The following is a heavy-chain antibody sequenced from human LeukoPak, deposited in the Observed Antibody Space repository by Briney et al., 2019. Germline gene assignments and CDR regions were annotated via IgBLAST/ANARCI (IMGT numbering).Heavy chain of an antibody. Sequence: PSETLSLTCAVYGGSFSGYYWSWIRQPPGKGLEWIGEINHSGSTNYNPSLKSRVTISVDTSKNRFSLKLSSVTAADTAVYYCARVVGSVDNYFDYWGQGTLVTVSS. V-gene: IGHV4-34*01. CDR3: ARVVGSVDNYFDY. CDR2: INHSGST. D-gene: IGHD1-26*01. CDR1: GGSFSGYY. J-gene: IGHJ4*02.